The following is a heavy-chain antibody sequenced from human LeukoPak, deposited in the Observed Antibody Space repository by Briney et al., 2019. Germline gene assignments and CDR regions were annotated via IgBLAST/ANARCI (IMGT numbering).Heavy chain of an antibody. D-gene: IGHD2-21*02. J-gene: IGHJ3*02. CDR3: ARSVVTYHDAFDI. CDR2: ISYDGSNK. V-gene: IGHV3-30-3*01. CDR1: GFTFSSYA. Sequence: GGSLRLSCAASGFTFSSYAMHWVRQAPGKGLEWVAVISYDGSNKYYADSVKGRFTISRDNSKNTLYLQMNSLRAEDTAVYYCARSVVTYHDAFDIWGQGTMVTVSS.